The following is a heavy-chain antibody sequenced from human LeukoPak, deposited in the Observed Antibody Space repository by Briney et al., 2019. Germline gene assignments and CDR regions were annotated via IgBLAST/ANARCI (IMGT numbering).Heavy chain of an antibody. CDR1: GFTFGSYW. D-gene: IGHD4-23*01. V-gene: IGHV3-74*01. Sequence: GGSLRLSCAASGFTFGSYWMHWVRQAPGKGLVWASRINSDGSITSYADSVKGRFTISRDNTKNTLYLQMNNLRAEDTAVYYCAREDHSVGFFDYWGQGTLVTVSS. CDR3: AREDHSVGFFDY. CDR2: INSDGSIT. J-gene: IGHJ4*02.